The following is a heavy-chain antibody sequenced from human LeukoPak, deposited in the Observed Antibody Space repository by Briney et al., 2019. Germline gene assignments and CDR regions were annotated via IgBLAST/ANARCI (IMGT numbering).Heavy chain of an antibody. CDR3: ASTHYYYYYMDV. CDR2: INWNGGST. V-gene: IGHV3-20*04. J-gene: IGHJ6*03. Sequence: GGSLRLSCAASGFTFDDYGMSWVRQAPGKGLEWVSGINWNGGSTGYADSVKGRFTISRDNAKNSLYLQMNSLRVEDTALYYCASTHYYYYYMDVWGKGTAVTVSS. CDR1: GFTFDDYG.